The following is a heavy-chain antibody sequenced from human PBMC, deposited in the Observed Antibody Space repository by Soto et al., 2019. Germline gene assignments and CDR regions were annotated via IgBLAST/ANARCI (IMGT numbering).Heavy chain of an antibody. J-gene: IGHJ5*02. CDR2: ISNSTI. Sequence: EVQLVESGGGLVQPGGSLRLSCAASGFTFSSYSMNWVRQAPGKGLEWVSYISNSTIYYADSVKGRFTISRDNAKNSLYLQMTGLRAEDTAVYYCAREGDSSGWYNWFDPWGQGTLVTVSS. CDR1: GFTFSSYS. CDR3: AREGDSSGWYNWFDP. V-gene: IGHV3-48*01. D-gene: IGHD3-22*01.